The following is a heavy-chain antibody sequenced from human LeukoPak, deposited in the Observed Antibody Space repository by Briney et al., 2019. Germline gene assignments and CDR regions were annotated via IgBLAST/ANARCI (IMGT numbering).Heavy chain of an antibody. D-gene: IGHD2-21*02. V-gene: IGHV4-30-2*01. J-gene: IGHJ1*01. CDR2: TYHSGST. CDR1: GGSISSGGYS. Sequence: PSETLSLTCAVSGGSISSGGYSWSWIRQPPGKGLEWIGYTYHSGSTYYNPSLKSRVTISVDRSKNQFSLKLSSVTAADTAVYYCARSSYCGGDCYSIYFQHWSQGTLVTVSS. CDR3: ARSSYCGGDCYSIYFQH.